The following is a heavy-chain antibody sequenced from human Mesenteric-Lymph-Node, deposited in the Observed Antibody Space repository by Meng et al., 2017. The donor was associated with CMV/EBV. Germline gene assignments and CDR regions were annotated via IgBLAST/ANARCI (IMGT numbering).Heavy chain of an antibody. CDR1: GFTFGNYE. CDR2: INSDGSST. J-gene: IGHJ6*02. CDR3: ARYDFWSVDGMDV. D-gene: IGHD3-3*01. Sequence: GESLKISCVVSGFTFGNYEMNWVRQAPGKGLVWVSRINSDGSSTSYADSVKGRFTISRDNAKNTLYLQMNSLRAEDTAVYYCARYDFWSVDGMDVWGQGTTVTVSS. V-gene: IGHV3-74*01.